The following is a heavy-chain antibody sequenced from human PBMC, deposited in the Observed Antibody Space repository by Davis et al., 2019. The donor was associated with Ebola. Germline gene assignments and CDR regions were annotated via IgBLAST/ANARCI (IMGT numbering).Heavy chain of an antibody. J-gene: IGHJ3*02. Sequence: ASVKVSCKASGYTFTGYYMHWVRQAPGQGLEWMGWINPNSGGTNYAQKFQGRVSMTTDTSTSTVYMELRSLRSEDTAVYFCARARGGTEYDAFDIWGQGTMVTVSS. CDR1: GYTFTGYY. D-gene: IGHD2-8*02. CDR2: INPNSGGT. CDR3: ARARGGTEYDAFDI. V-gene: IGHV1-2*02.